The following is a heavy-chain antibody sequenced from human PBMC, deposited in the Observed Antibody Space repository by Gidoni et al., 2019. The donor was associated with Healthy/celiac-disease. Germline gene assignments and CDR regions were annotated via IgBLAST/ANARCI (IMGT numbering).Heavy chain of an antibody. CDR1: GYTLTELS. J-gene: IGHJ4*02. V-gene: IGHV1-24*01. Sequence: QVKLVQSGAEVKKPGASVKVSCKVSGYTLTELSMHWVRQAPGKGREWMGGFDPEDGETIYAQKFQGRVTMTEDTSTETAYMELSSLRSEDTAVYYCATQALGLVDYDYWGQGTLVTVSS. CDR2: FDPEDGET. D-gene: IGHD1-26*01. CDR3: ATQALGLVDYDY.